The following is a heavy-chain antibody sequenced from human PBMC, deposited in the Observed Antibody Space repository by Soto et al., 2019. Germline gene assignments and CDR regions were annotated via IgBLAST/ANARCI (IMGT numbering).Heavy chain of an antibody. CDR3: ASLTSPYYDILTGYYSSYYYYYMDV. V-gene: IGHV4-39*01. CDR1: GGSISSSSYY. CDR2: IYYSGST. D-gene: IGHD3-9*01. Sequence: SETLSLTCTVSGGSISSSSYYWGWIRQPPGKGLEWIGSIYYSGSTYYNPSLKSRVTISVDTSKNQFSLKLSSVTAADTAVYYCASLTSPYYDILTGYYSSYYYYYMDVWGKGTTVTVSS. J-gene: IGHJ6*03.